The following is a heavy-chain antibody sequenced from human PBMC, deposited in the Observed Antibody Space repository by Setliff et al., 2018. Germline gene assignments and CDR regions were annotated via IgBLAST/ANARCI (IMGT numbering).Heavy chain of an antibody. J-gene: IGHJ4*02. CDR3: ARTGTYRYFDY. CDR1: GASLSSGTYY. D-gene: IGHD1-1*01. CDR2: IYYRGDT. Sequence: SETLSLTCSVSGASLSSGTYYWGWIRQPPGKGLEWIGRIYYRGDTYYNASLKGRLTISVDTAQNQFSLRLTSVTAADTAVYYCARTGTYRYFDYWGQGALVTVSS. V-gene: IGHV4-39*01.